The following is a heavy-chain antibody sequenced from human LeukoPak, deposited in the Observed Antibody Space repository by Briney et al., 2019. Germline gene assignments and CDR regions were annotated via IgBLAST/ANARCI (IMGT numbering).Heavy chain of an antibody. V-gene: IGHV4-34*01. D-gene: IGHD2-21*01. CDR3: ARGLIPHAFDI. J-gene: IGHJ3*02. CDR2: INHSGST. Sequence: SETLSLTCAVYGGSFRGYYWSWIRQPPGKGLEWIGEINHSGSTNYNPSLKSRVTISVDTSKNQFSLKLSSVTAADTAVYYCARGLIPHAFDIWGQGTMVTVSS. CDR1: GGSFRGYY.